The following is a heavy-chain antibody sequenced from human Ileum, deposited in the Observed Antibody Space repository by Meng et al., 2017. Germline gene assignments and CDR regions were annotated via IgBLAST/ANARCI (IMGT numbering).Heavy chain of an antibody. J-gene: IGHJ4*02. V-gene: IGHV3-74*01. CDR1: GFTFSSYW. Sequence: GESLKISCAASGFTFSSYWMHWVRQAPGKGLVWVSRINSDGSSTSYADSVMGRFTISRDNAKNTLYLEMNSLRAEDTAVYYCARDLYGTKEAYWGQGTQVTVSS. D-gene: IGHD2-8*01. CDR3: ARDLYGTKEAY. CDR2: INSDGSST.